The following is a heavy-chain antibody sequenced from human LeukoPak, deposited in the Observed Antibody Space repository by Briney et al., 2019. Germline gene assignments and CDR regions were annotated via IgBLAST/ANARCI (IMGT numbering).Heavy chain of an antibody. V-gene: IGHV4-39*01. CDR2: IYYSGST. Sequence: KSSETLSLTCTVSGGSITGSSYYWGWIRQPPGKGLEWIGSIYYSGSTYYNPSLKSRVIIFLDTSKNQFSLKLISVTAADTAVYFCARPVSRGVTPFDDFDLWGQGTMVTVSS. D-gene: IGHD4-23*01. CDR1: GGSITGSSYY. J-gene: IGHJ3*01. CDR3: ARPVSRGVTPFDDFDL.